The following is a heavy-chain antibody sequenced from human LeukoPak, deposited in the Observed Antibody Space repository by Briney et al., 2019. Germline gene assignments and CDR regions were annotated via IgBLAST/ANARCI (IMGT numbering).Heavy chain of an antibody. V-gene: IGHV4-4*02. Sequence: SETLSLTCAVSGGSISSSNWWSWVRQPPGKGLEWIGEIYHSGSTNYNPSLKSRVTISVDKSENQFSLKLSSVTAADTAVYYCARGPPTLFGTVTTAQLVYWGQGTLVTVSS. J-gene: IGHJ4*02. D-gene: IGHD4-17*01. CDR3: ARGPPTLFGTVTTAQLVY. CDR2: IYHSGST. CDR1: GGSISSSNW.